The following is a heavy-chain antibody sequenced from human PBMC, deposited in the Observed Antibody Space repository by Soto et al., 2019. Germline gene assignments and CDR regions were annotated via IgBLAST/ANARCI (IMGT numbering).Heavy chain of an antibody. CDR2: ISGSGGST. D-gene: IGHD3-3*01. V-gene: IGHV3-23*01. Sequence: GGSLRLSCAASGFTFSSYAMSWVRQAPGKGLEWVSAISGSGGSTYYADSVKGRFTISRDNSKNTLYLQMNSLRAEDTAVYYCALREWLPPYAFDIWGQGTMVTVSS. J-gene: IGHJ3*02. CDR1: GFTFSSYA. CDR3: ALREWLPPYAFDI.